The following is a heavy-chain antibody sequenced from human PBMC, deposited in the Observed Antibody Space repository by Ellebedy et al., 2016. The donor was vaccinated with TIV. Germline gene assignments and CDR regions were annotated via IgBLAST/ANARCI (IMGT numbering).Heavy chain of an antibody. CDR2: LYYSGSA. CDR3: ARGGAAGSSDYYYGMDV. D-gene: IGHD6-13*01. CDR1: GASISTFSDF. J-gene: IGHJ6*02. Sequence: MPSETLSLTCTVSGASISTFSDFWGWIRQPPGKGLEWIGSLYYSGSAYYNPFLKSRVTISVDRSKNQFSLNVTSVTAADTAVYYCARGGAAGSSDYYYGMDVWGQGTTVTVSS. V-gene: IGHV4-39*01.